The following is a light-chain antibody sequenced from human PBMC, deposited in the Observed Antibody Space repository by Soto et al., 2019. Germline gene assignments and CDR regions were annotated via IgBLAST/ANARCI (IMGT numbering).Light chain of an antibody. Sequence: EILITQSPATLSVSPGERATLSCRASQSVSSNLAWYQQKPGQSPRLLIYGASTRANGIPARFSGSGSGTEFTLTISSLQSEDFAFYYCQQYNNWHPITFGQGTRLEIK. V-gene: IGKV3-15*01. CDR2: GAS. CDR1: QSVSSN. J-gene: IGKJ5*01. CDR3: QQYNNWHPIT.